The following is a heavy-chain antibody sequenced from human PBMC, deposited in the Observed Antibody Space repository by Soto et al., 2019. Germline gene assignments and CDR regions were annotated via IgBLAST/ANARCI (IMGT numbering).Heavy chain of an antibody. CDR2: ISYDGSNK. V-gene: IGHV3-30-3*01. CDR1: GFTFNSYA. J-gene: IGHJ4*02. CDR3: ARLGGGIDY. Sequence: PGGSLRLSCAASGFTFNSYAMRWARQAPGKGLEWVAVISYDGSNKYYADSVKGRFTISRDNSKNTLYPQMNSLRAEDTAVCYCARLGGGIDYWGQGTLVTVSS. D-gene: IGHD2-15*01.